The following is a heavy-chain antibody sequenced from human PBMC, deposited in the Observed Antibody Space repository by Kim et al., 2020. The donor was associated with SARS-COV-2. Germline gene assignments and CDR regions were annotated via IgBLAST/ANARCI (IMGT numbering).Heavy chain of an antibody. D-gene: IGHD2-21*02. Sequence: KGRFTIARDNSKNTLYLQMNSLRAEDTAVYYCAKNSIVVVTTTKNGGFHPWGQGTLVTVSS. V-gene: IGHV3-23*01. CDR3: AKNSIVVVTTTKNGGFHP. J-gene: IGHJ5*02.